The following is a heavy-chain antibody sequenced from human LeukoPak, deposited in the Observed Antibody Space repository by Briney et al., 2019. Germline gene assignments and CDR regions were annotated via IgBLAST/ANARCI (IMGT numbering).Heavy chain of an antibody. CDR3: ASGNWNDRAFDI. CDR1: GFTFSSCW. Sequence: GGSLRLSCAASGFTFSSCWMNWVRQAQGEGLEWVANIKQDGSEKYYVDSVKGRFTISRDNAKNSSYLQMNSLRAEDTAVYYCASGNWNDRAFDIWGQGTMVAVSS. J-gene: IGHJ3*02. CDR2: IKQDGSEK. V-gene: IGHV3-7*01. D-gene: IGHD1-20*01.